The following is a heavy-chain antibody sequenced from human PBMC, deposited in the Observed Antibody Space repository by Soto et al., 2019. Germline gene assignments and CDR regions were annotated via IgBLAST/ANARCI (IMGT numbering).Heavy chain of an antibody. V-gene: IGHV1-46*01. D-gene: IGHD6-19*01. CDR1: GSITNHH. J-gene: IGHJ4*02. CDR2: FNPSGLST. Sequence: QVHLVQSGAEVKKPGASVNVSCQASGSITNHHMHWVRQAPGQGLEWMGIFNPSGLSTTYAQKFQSRVTITRDTSTSTVYMELSSLTSEDTAVYFCAKVTHRGPIAVAGPLGSWGQGTLVIVSS. CDR3: AKVTHRGPIAVAGPLGS.